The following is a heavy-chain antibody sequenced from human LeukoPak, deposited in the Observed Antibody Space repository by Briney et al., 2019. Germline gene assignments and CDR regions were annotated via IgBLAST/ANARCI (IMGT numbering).Heavy chain of an antibody. CDR2: IYYSGST. Sequence: SETLSLTCTVSGGSISSYYWSWIRQPPGKGLEWIGYIYYSGSTNYNPSLKSRVTISVDTSKNQFSLKLSSVTAADTAVYYCARYLRDTTLGYYFDYWGQGTLVTVSS. J-gene: IGHJ4*02. CDR3: ARYLRDTTLGYYFDY. V-gene: IGHV4-59*01. D-gene: IGHD5-18*01. CDR1: GGSISSYY.